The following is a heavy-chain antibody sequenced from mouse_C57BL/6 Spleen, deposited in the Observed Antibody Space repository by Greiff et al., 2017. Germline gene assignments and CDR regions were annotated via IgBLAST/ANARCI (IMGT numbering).Heavy chain of an antibody. D-gene: IGHD4-1*02. CDR1: GYTFTSYW. CDR3: ATNWDVDDWYFDV. J-gene: IGHJ1*03. V-gene: IGHV1-72*01. CDR2: IDPNSGGT. Sequence: VQLQQPGAELVKPGASVKLSCKASGYTFTSYWMHWVKQRPGRGLEWMGRIDPNSGGTKYNEKLKSKATLTVDKPSSTAYMQLSSLTSEDSAVYYCATNWDVDDWYFDVWGTGTTVTVSS.